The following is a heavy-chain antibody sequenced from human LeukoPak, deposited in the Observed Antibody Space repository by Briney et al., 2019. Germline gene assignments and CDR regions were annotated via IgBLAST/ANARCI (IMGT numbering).Heavy chain of an antibody. J-gene: IGHJ4*02. CDR3: ARLGSGPYDYVWGSYHPYYFDY. D-gene: IGHD3-16*02. Sequence: PSETLSLTCTVSGGSISSSSYYWGWIRQPPGKGLEWIGSIYYSGSTYYNLSLKSRVTISVDTSKNQFSLKLSSVTAADTAGYYCARLGSGPYDYVWGSYHPYYFDYWGQGTLVTVSS. V-gene: IGHV4-39*01. CDR2: IYYSGST. CDR1: GGSISSSSYY.